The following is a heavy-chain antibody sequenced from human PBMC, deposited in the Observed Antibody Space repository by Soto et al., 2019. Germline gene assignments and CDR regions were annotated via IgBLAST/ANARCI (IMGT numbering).Heavy chain of an antibody. CDR3: ERHSGWYYFDY. Sequence: APVQVSCKASGYTVTGYYMHWVRQAPGQGLEWMGWINPNSGGTNYAQKFQGRVTMTRDTSISTAYMELSRLRSDDTAVYYCERHSGWYYFDYWGQGTLVTVSS. CDR1: GYTVTGYY. V-gene: IGHV1-2*02. J-gene: IGHJ4*02. CDR2: INPNSGGT. D-gene: IGHD6-19*01.